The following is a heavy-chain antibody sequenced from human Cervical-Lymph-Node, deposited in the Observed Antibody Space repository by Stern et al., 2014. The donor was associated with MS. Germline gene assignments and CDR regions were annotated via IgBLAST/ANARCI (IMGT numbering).Heavy chain of an antibody. D-gene: IGHD6-13*01. V-gene: IGHV4-59*01. CDR1: GGSISSYY. CDR3: ARGYSSSWYWFDS. Sequence: VQLVESGPGLVKPSETLSLTCTVSGGSISSYYWTWIRQPPGKGLEWIGYIYYSGTTNYNPSLKSRVTISVDTSKNQFSLNLSSVTAADTAVYFCARGYSSSWYWFDSWGQGTQVTVSS. J-gene: IGHJ5*01. CDR2: IYYSGTT.